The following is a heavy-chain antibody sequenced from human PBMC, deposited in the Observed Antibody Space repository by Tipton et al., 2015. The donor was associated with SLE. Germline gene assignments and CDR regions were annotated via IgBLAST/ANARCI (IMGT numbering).Heavy chain of an antibody. J-gene: IGHJ4*02. D-gene: IGHD3-16*01. CDR1: GFTFRSYW. CDR3: AKVTSGIMISFGGALEY. Sequence: SLRLSCAASGFTFRSYWMTWGRQAPGKGLEWVAVISLDGSNKSNADSLKGRFTISRDNSKSTLFLQMNSLRADDTAIYYCAKVTSGIMISFGGALEYWGQGTLVTVSS. V-gene: IGHV3-30*18. CDR2: ISLDGSNK.